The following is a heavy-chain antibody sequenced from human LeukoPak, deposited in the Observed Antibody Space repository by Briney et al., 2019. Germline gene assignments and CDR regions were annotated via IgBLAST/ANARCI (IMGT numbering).Heavy chain of an antibody. CDR3: ARVNTRGRIVGPTMAAFDI. CDR2: VSYDGSIK. J-gene: IGHJ3*02. Sequence: GGSLRLSCAASGFTFRSYAVHWVRQAPGKGLEWVAVVSYDGSIKYYANSVKGRFTIYRDNSKNTLYLQMNSLRAEDTAVYCCARVNTRGRIVGPTMAAFDIWGQGTMVTISS. D-gene: IGHD1-26*01. V-gene: IGHV3-30*04. CDR1: GFTFRSYA.